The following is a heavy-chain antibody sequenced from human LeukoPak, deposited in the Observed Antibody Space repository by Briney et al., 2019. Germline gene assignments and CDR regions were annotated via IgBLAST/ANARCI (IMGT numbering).Heavy chain of an antibody. J-gene: IGHJ3*02. CDR1: GYTFTGYY. CDR2: INPSSGGT. V-gene: IGHV1-2*02. D-gene: IGHD2-15*01. CDR3: ARDHGMLRAAFDI. Sequence: ASVKVSCKASGYTFTGYYMHWVRQAPGQGLEWMGWINPSSGGTNYAQKFQGRVTMTRDTSISTAYMELSRLRSDDTAVYYCARDHGMLRAAFDIWGQGTMVTVSS.